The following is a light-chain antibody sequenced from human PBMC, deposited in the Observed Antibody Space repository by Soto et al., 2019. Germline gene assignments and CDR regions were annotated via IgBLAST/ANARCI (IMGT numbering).Light chain of an antibody. CDR1: ENIDKW. V-gene: IGKV1-12*01. CDR2: AAS. CDR3: KDPASLLRT. J-gene: IGKJ1*01. Sequence: SAVPPLVKDRVTITCRASENIDKWIAWYQQKPGKAPKLLIYAASTLQSGVPSRFSGSGSGTDFTLTFSVVQPEDFVLYYSKDPASLLRTFAEGTKVDI.